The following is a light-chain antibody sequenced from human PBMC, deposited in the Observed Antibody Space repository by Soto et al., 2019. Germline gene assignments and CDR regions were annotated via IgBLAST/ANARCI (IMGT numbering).Light chain of an antibody. Sequence: EIVLTQSPGTLSLSPGERATLSCRASQSVSSSYLAWYQQKTGQAPRLLIYGAASRATGIPDRFSGSGSWTDFSLTISRLEPEDFAVYYYHQHGSSPLFTFGPGTKVDIK. V-gene: IGKV3-20*01. CDR3: HQHGSSPLFT. CDR1: QSVSSSY. CDR2: GAA. J-gene: IGKJ3*01.